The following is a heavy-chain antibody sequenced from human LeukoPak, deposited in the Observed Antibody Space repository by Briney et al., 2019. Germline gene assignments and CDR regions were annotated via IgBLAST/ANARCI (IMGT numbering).Heavy chain of an antibody. D-gene: IGHD3-22*01. Sequence: GGSLRLSCAASGFTFSTYSMNWVRQAPGKGLEWVSYISSSGSPIYYSDSAKGRFTISRDNAKKSLYLQMNSLRADDTAVYYCAGDLGPMIVIDHWGQGTLVTVSS. CDR1: GFTFSTYS. J-gene: IGHJ4*02. V-gene: IGHV3-48*01. CDR3: AGDLGPMIVIDH. CDR2: ISSSGSPI.